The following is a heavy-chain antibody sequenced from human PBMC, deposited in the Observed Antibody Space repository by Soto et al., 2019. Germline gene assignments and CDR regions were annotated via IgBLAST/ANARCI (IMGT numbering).Heavy chain of an antibody. J-gene: IGHJ6*02. CDR2: INTYNGNT. Sequence: QVKLVQSGAEVKNPGASVKVSCKASGYTFTRYGIGWARQAPGQGLEWMGWINTYNGNTNYAQNDQGRVTLTTDTSTSTAYMGLRNLRSNDTGIYYCAMVDVYVTPSPQDVWGQGTTVIVSS. CDR1: GYTFTRYG. D-gene: IGHD3-16*01. CDR3: AMVDVYVTPSPQDV. V-gene: IGHV1-18*01.